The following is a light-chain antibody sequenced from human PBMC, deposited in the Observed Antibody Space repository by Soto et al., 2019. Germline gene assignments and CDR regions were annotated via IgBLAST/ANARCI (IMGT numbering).Light chain of an antibody. V-gene: IGKV3-11*01. CDR3: PQRSSSIT. CDR2: DAS. CDR1: QSVSSS. Sequence: EIVLTQSPVTLSLSPGERATLSCRARQSVSSSLAWYQQKPGQAPRLLIYDASNTATGIPARFSGSGSGKDFTLTISSLEPEDFALYYCPQRSSSITFGQGTRLETK. J-gene: IGKJ5*01.